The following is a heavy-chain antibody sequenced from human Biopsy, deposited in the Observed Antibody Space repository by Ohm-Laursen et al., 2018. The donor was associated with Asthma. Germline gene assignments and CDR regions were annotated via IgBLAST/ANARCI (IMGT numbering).Heavy chain of an antibody. V-gene: IGHV3-53*01. J-gene: IGHJ4*02. CDR3: ARGDSSNWSHYYFDY. CDR1: RFTYE. D-gene: IGHD3-22*01. Sequence: SLRLSCSASRFTYEMHWVRQAPGKGLEWVSVIYSGGTSHTADSARGRFTISRDYSKNTLYLQMHSLRAEDTAVYYCARGDSSNWSHYYFDYWGQGTLVTVSS. CDR2: IYSGGTS.